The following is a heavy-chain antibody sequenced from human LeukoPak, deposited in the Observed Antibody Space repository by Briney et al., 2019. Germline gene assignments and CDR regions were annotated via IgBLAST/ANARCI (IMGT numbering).Heavy chain of an antibody. D-gene: IGHD3-10*01. Sequence: GGSLRLSCAASGFTFPSYTMNWVRQAPGKGLEWVSSISPRSDYIYYAASVKGRFTISRDNARNSLFLQMNSLRVEDTAVYYCVRVEKYSSGTYSPIDYWGQGTLVTVSS. CDR2: ISPRSDYI. CDR3: VRVEKYSSGTYSPIDY. CDR1: GFTFPSYT. J-gene: IGHJ4*02. V-gene: IGHV3-21*01.